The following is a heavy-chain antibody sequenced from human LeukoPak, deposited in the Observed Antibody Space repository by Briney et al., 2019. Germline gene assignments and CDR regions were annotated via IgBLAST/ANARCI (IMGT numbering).Heavy chain of an antibody. CDR1: GFTLRTYA. J-gene: IGHJ4*02. D-gene: IGHD3-22*01. CDR2: ISGSGGST. CDR3: AKGYGGYYDSSDY. V-gene: IGHV3-23*01. Sequence: GGSLRLSCAASGFTLRTYAMSWVRQAPGKGLEWVSAISGSGGSTYYTDSVKGRFTISRDNSKNTLYLQMNSLRAEDTAVYYCAKGYGGYYDSSDYWGQGTLVTVSS.